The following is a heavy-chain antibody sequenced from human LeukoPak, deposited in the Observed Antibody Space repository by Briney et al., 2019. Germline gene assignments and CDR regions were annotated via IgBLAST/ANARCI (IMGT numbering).Heavy chain of an antibody. CDR2: IYSGSTT. V-gene: IGHV3-66*01. CDR1: GFTVSSNY. J-gene: IGHJ4*02. Sequence: GGSLRLSCADSGFTVSSNYMSWVRQAPGKGLEWVSIIYSGSTTYYADSVKGRFTISRDNSKNTLYLQMNSLRAEDTAVYYCARTPYGSGNYLDYWGQGTLVTVFS. CDR3: ARTPYGSGNYLDY. D-gene: IGHD3-10*01.